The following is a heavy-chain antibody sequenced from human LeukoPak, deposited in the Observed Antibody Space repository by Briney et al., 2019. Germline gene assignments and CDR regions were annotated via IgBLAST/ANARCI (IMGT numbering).Heavy chain of an antibody. J-gene: IGHJ4*02. CDR2: INPSGGST. D-gene: IGHD3-3*02. V-gene: IGHV1-46*01. CDR1: GYTFTSYY. Sequence: ASVKVSCKASGYTFTSYYMHWVRQAPGQGLEWMGIINPSGGSTSYAQKFQGRVTMPRDTSTSTVYMELSSLRSEDTAVYYCARDGVRTSILGYFDYWGQGTLVTVSS. CDR3: ARDGVRTSILGYFDY.